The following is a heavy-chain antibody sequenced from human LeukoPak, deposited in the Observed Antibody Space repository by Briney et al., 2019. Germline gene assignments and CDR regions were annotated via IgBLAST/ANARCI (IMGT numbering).Heavy chain of an antibody. CDR2: IYHSGST. D-gene: IGHD5-18*01. Sequence: SETLSLTCTVSGYSISSGYYWGWIRQPPGKGLEWIGSIYHSGSTYYNPSLKSRVTISVDTSKNQFSLKLSSVTAADTAVYYCARENQRWIQLWLNYYYYMDVWGKGTTVTVSS. CDR1: GYSISSGYY. V-gene: IGHV4-38-2*02. CDR3: ARENQRWIQLWLNYYYYMDV. J-gene: IGHJ6*03.